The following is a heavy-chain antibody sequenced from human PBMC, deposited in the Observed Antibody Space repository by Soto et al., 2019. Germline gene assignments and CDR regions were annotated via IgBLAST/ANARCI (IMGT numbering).Heavy chain of an antibody. Sequence: SETRSLTCTVSGDSITTGGFYWKWIRHHPDKGLGGIGYIYSGGSTVYLPSLRSRLTMSLATPNNQFSLNLRSVTAADTAVYYCAIAPPRSCTGAKCLYYFDQWGQGTPVTSPQ. D-gene: IGHD2-8*02. CDR3: AIAPPRSCTGAKCLYYFDQ. V-gene: IGHV4-31*03. CDR2: IYSGGST. CDR1: GDSITTGGFY. J-gene: IGHJ4*02.